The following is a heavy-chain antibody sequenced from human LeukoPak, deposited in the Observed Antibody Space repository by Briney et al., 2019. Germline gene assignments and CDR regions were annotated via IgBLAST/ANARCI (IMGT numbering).Heavy chain of an antibody. V-gene: IGHV1-69*04. D-gene: IGHD4-23*01. J-gene: IGHJ4*02. Sequence: ASVKVSRKASGYTFTAYAISWVRQAPGQGLEWMGRIIPILGIANYAQKFQGRVTITADKSTSTAYMELSSLRSEDTAVYYCARDGDGGNSDYWGQGTLVTVSS. CDR3: ARDGDGGNSDY. CDR1: GYTFTAYA. CDR2: IIPILGIA.